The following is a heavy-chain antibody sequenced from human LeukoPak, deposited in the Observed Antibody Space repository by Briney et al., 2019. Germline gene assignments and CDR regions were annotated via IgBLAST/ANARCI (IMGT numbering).Heavy chain of an antibody. CDR1: GYSISSGYY. Sequence: PSETLSLTCTVSGYSISSGYYWGWIRQPPGKGLEWIGSIYHSGSTYYNPSLKSRVTISVGTSKNQFSLKLSSVTAADTAVYYCARDPDGSGSYYRWGQGTLVTVSS. D-gene: IGHD3-10*01. CDR3: ARDPDGSGSYYR. CDR2: IYHSGST. V-gene: IGHV4-38-2*02. J-gene: IGHJ5*02.